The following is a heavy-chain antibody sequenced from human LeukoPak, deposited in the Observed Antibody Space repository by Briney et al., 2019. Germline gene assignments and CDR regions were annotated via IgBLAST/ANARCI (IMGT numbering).Heavy chain of an antibody. Sequence: PGGSLRLSCAASGFTFSNYGMHWVRQAPGKGLEWVSIIWSDGSNKYYADSVKGRFTISRDNSKNTLYLQMNSLRAEDTAVYYCASTLGYSGYDPLLRFDPWGQGTLVTVSS. CDR3: ASTLGYSGYDPLLRFDP. CDR1: GFTFSNYG. CDR2: IWSDGSNK. D-gene: IGHD5-12*01. V-gene: IGHV3-33*01. J-gene: IGHJ5*02.